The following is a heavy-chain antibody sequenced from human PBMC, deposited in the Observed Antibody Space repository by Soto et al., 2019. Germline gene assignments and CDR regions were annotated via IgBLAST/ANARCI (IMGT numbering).Heavy chain of an antibody. CDR3: ARDKYGSGSYSPFLFDY. V-gene: IGHV1-18*01. CDR1: GYTFTSYG. CDR2: ISAYNGNT. Sequence: ASVKVSCKASGYTFTSYGISWVRQAPGQGLEWMGWISAYNGNTNYAQKLQGRVTMTRDTSANTAYMELSSLRSEDTAVYYCARDKYGSGSYSPFLFDYWGQGTLVTVSS. J-gene: IGHJ4*02. D-gene: IGHD3-10*01.